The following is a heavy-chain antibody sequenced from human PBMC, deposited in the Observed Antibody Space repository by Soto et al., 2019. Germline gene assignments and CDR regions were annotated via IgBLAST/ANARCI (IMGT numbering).Heavy chain of an antibody. CDR2: INSASTTI. V-gene: IGHV3-48*01. CDR3: ARVSSQNYQWPPYLYYYYMDV. CDR1: GSTFSSYN. D-gene: IGHD6-19*01. Sequence: GGSLRLSCAAPGSTFSSYNINWVRQAPEKGLEWVSYINSASTTIYYADSVKGRFAISRDNAKNSVYLQMDSLRAEDTAVYYCARVSSQNYQWPPYLYYYYMDVWGKGTTVTVSS. J-gene: IGHJ6*03.